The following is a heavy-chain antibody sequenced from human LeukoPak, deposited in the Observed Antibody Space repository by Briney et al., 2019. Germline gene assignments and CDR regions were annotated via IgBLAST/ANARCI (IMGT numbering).Heavy chain of an antibody. J-gene: IGHJ4*02. CDR1: GFTFDDYA. CDR3: AKMGAGLDY. CDR2: ISWNSGSI. V-gene: IGHV3-9*01. D-gene: IGHD1-26*01. Sequence: PGRSLRLSCAASGFTFDDYAMLWVRQAPGKGLEWVSGISWNSGSIGYADSVKGRFTISRDNAKNSLYLQMNSLRAEDTALYYCAKMGAGLDYWGQGTLVTVSS.